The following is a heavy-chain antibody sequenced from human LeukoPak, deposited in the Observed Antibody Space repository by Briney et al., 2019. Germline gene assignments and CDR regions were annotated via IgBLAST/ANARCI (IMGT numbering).Heavy chain of an antibody. CDR1: GRSISSGGYS. D-gene: IGHD6-19*01. Sequence: SETLSLTCAVSGRSISSGGYSWSWVPRPPGKGLEWIGYIYYSGSTYYNPSLKSRVTISVDTSKNQFSLKLSSVTAADTAVYYCASGYSSGFPHYWGQGTLVTVSS. J-gene: IGHJ4*02. CDR3: ASGYSSGFPHY. CDR2: IYYSGST. V-gene: IGHV4-30-4*07.